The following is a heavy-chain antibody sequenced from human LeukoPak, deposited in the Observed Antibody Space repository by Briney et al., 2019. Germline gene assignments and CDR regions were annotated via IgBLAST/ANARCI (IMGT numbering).Heavy chain of an antibody. CDR2: MYSSGST. Sequence: GGSLRLSCAASGFTFDDYAMHWVRQAPGKGLEWVSLMYSSGSTYYTASVKGRFTISRDHSKNTLYLQMNSLRAEDAALYYCARGLESCSSGSCFKDWGQGTLVTVSS. CDR1: GFTFDDYA. J-gene: IGHJ4*02. D-gene: IGHD2-15*01. CDR3: ARGLESCSSGSCFKD. V-gene: IGHV3-53*01.